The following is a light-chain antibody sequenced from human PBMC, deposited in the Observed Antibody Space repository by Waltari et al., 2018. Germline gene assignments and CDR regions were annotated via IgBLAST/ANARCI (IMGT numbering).Light chain of an antibody. CDR3: SSYTSSSTVV. Sequence: QSALTQHASVSGSPGQAITISCTGTSSDVGGYNCVSWYQQHPGKAPKLMIYEVSKRPSGFSNRFSGSKSGNTASLTISGLQAEDEADYYCSSYTSSSTVVFGGGTKLTVL. CDR1: SSDVGGYNC. CDR2: EVS. V-gene: IGLV2-14*01. J-gene: IGLJ2*01.